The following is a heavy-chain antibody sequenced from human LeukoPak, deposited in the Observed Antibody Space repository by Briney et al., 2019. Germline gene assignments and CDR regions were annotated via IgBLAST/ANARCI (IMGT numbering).Heavy chain of an antibody. CDR3: ARVSYGSGSYYRNDY. D-gene: IGHD3-10*01. J-gene: IGHJ4*02. CDR1: GYTFTSYG. CDR2: ISAYNGNT. V-gene: IGHV1-18*01. Sequence: ASVKVSCKASGYTFTSYGISWVRQAPGQGLEWMGWISAYNGNTNYAQKLQGRVTMTTETSTSTAYMELRSLRSDDTAVYYCARVSYGSGSYYRNDYWGQGTLVTVSS.